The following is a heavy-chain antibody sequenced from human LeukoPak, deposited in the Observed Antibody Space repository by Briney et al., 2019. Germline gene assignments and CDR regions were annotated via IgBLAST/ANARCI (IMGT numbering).Heavy chain of an antibody. Sequence: GGSLRLSCTASGFTFSSYWTHWVRQAPGKGLEWVAFVRYDGSNKYYADSVKGRFTISRDNSKNTMYLQMNSLRVEDTAVYYCAKDRGSSWTFDYWGQGTLVTVSS. CDR2: VRYDGSNK. D-gene: IGHD6-13*01. V-gene: IGHV3-30*02. CDR1: GFTFSSYW. CDR3: AKDRGSSWTFDY. J-gene: IGHJ4*02.